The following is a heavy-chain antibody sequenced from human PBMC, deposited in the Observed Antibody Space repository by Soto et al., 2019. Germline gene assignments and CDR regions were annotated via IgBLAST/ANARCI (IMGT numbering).Heavy chain of an antibody. D-gene: IGHD7-27*01. V-gene: IGHV1-3*01. CDR3: ARDTGDGTFDF. CDR1: GGTFSSYA. Sequence: ASVKVSCKASGGTFSSYAISWVRQAPGQGLEWMGGINAGYGNTKSSQKFQDRVTISRDTSASTAYMELTSLRSEDTAVYYCARDTGDGTFDFWGQGTLVTVSS. J-gene: IGHJ4*02. CDR2: INAGYGNT.